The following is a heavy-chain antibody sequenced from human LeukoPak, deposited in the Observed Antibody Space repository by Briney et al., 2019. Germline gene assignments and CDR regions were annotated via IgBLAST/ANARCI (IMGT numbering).Heavy chain of an antibody. CDR3: ARDIWNDARYFMDV. Sequence: PGGSLGLAWPVYGFIFSDHGMHWDRQAPGKGLEWVAPIWSGSTTGLHSASVEGRFTISRDRNTLYLQMNSLKAEDSAVYFCARDIWNDARYFMDVWGIGTTVTVSS. D-gene: IGHD1-1*01. CDR2: IWSGSTTG. J-gene: IGHJ6*03. CDR1: GFIFSDHG. V-gene: IGHV3-33*01.